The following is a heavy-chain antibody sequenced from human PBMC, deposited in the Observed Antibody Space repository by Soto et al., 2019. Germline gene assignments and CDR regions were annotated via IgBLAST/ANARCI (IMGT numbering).Heavy chain of an antibody. CDR2: ISYDGSNK. CDR3: VRDKSPYSSGWHNRHFDY. D-gene: IGHD6-19*01. Sequence: QVQLVESGGGVVQPGRSLRLSCAASGFTFSSYAMHWVRQAPGKGLEWVAVISYDGSNKYYADSVKGRFSISRDNSKTISLQMNSLRAEDTAVYYCVRDKSPYSSGWHNRHFDYWGQGTLVTVSS. J-gene: IGHJ4*02. CDR1: GFTFSSYA. V-gene: IGHV3-30-3*01.